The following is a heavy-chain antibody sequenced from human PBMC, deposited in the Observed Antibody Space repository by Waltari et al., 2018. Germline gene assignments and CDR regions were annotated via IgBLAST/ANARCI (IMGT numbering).Heavy chain of an antibody. CDR3: ARDPLAAAGRGRFDP. Sequence: QVQLVQSGAEVKKPGSSVQVSCKASGGTFSSYAISWVRQAPGQGLEWMGGIIPILGIANYAQKFQGRVTITADESTSTAYMELSSLRSEDTAVYYCARDPLAAAGRGRFDPWGQGTLVTVSS. V-gene: IGHV1-69*04. CDR1: GGTFSSYA. CDR2: IIPILGIA. D-gene: IGHD6-13*01. J-gene: IGHJ5*02.